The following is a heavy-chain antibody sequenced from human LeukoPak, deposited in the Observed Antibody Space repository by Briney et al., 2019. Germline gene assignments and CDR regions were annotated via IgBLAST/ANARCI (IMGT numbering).Heavy chain of an antibody. CDR2: ISSSGDSI. CDR1: GFTFSDYH. J-gene: IGHJ4*02. V-gene: IGHV3-11*01. Sequence: PGGSLRLSCAASGFTFSDYHMSWIRQAPGKGLEWVSYISSSGDSIYYADSVKGRFTISRDSAKNSLYLQMNSLRAEDTAMYFCSGGGYSGGWYSSPDYWGQGTLVTVSS. CDR3: SGGGYSGGWYSSPDY. D-gene: IGHD6-19*01.